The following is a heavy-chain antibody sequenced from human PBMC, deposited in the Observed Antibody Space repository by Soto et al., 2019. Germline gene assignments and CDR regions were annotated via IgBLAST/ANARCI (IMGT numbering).Heavy chain of an antibody. Sequence: QVQLQESGPGLVKPSETLSLTCTVSGGSISSYYWSWIRQPPGKGLEWIGYIYYSGSTNYNPSLKSRVTIAVDTSKKQFSLKLSSVTAADTAVYYCARGGDFWSGYSTRFDPWGQGTLVTVSS. CDR2: IYYSGST. CDR3: ARGGDFWSGYSTRFDP. CDR1: GGSISSYY. D-gene: IGHD3-3*01. V-gene: IGHV4-59*01. J-gene: IGHJ5*02.